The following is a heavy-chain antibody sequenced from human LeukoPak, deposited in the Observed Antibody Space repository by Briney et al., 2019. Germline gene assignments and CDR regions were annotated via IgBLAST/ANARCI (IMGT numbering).Heavy chain of an antibody. V-gene: IGHV1-2*02. J-gene: IGHJ6*03. CDR3: ARDLIVGVDYYMDV. CDR2: INPNSGGT. CDR1: GYTFTSNY. D-gene: IGHD1-26*01. Sequence: ASVKVSCKAFGYTFTSNYMHWVRQAPGQGLEWMGWINPNSGGTNYAQKFQGRVTMTRDTSISTAYMELSRLRSDDTAVYYCARDLIVGVDYYMDVWGKGTTVTVSS.